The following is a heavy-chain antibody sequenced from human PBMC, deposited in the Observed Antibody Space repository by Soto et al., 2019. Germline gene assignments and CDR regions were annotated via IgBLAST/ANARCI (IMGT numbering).Heavy chain of an antibody. CDR2: INSDGSGT. V-gene: IGHV3-74*01. D-gene: IGHD2-15*01. J-gene: IGHJ6*02. CDR3: AKDTAYAMDV. Sequence: EVQLVESGGGLVQPGGSLRLSCAASGFDFSNSWIHWVRQGPGKGLVWVSNINSDGSGTTYADSVKGRFTISRDNAKNTVYLQMNSLRAEDTAVYYCAKDTAYAMDVWGQGTRVTVSS. CDR1: GFDFSNSW.